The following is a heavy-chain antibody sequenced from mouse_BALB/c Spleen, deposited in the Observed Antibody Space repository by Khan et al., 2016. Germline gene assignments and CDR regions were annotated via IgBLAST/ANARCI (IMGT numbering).Heavy chain of an antibody. Sequence: QVRLQQSGPGLVAPSQSLSITCTVSGFSLTSYGVHWVRQPPGKGLEWLVVIWSDGSTTYNSALKYRLSISKDNSQSQVFLKMNSLQTDDTAMYYCARRDDGGGAMDYWGQGTSVTVSS. CDR3: ARRDDGGGAMDY. J-gene: IGHJ4*01. D-gene: IGHD2-3*01. CDR2: IWSDGST. CDR1: GFSLTSYG. V-gene: IGHV2-6*02.